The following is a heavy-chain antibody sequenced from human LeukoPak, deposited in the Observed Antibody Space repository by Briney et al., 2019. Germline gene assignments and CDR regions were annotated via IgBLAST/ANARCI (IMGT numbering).Heavy chain of an antibody. J-gene: IGHJ5*02. CDR3: ARGGIAVAGIHDNCFDP. D-gene: IGHD6-19*01. CDR2: INHSGST. CDR1: GGSFSGYY. Sequence: SETPSLTCAVYGGSFSGYYWSWIRQSPGKGLEWIGEINHSGSTNDNPSLKSRVTISVDTSKNQFSLKLSSVTAADTAVYYCARGGIAVAGIHDNCFDPWGPGTLVTVSS. V-gene: IGHV4-34*01.